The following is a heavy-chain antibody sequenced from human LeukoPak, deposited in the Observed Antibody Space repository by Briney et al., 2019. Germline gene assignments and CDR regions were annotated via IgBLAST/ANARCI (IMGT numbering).Heavy chain of an antibody. CDR3: ARDDKHLGHAFDI. CDR2: ISSSSSYI. J-gene: IGHJ3*02. V-gene: IGHV3-21*01. CDR1: GFTFRSYT. D-gene: IGHD2-21*01. Sequence: GGSLRLSCAASGFTFRSYTMNWVRQAPGKGLEWVSSISSSSSYIYYADSVKGRFTISRDNAKNSLYLQMNSLRVEDTALYYCARDDKHLGHAFDIWGQRTMVTVSS.